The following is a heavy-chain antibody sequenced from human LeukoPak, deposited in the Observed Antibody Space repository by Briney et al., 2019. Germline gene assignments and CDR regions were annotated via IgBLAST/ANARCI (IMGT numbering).Heavy chain of an antibody. CDR2: IYYSGST. CDR3: ARSSSSSGGKLIVY. Sequence: SETLSLTRTVSGGSISSYNWSSIWEPPGKGLGRIGYIYYSGSTNYNLSLKSRVTIPVHTSKNRISLNLRSVAAAPTTLYCCARSSSSSGGKLIVYWVQGTLATVSS. D-gene: IGHD6-6*01. V-gene: IGHV4-59*01. CDR1: GGSISSYN. J-gene: IGHJ4*02.